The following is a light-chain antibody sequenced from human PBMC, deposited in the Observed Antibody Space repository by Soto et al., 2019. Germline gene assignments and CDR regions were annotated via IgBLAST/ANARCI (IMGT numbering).Light chain of an antibody. J-gene: IGKJ2*01. CDR1: QSVSSSY. CDR2: GAS. CDR3: QQYGSSPYT. Sequence: EIVLTQSPGTLSLSPGERATLSCRASQSVSSSYLAWYQQKPGQAPRLLIYGASNRATGIPDGFSGSGSGTDFTLTISRLEPEDFVVYYCQQYGSSPYTFGQGTKLEIK. V-gene: IGKV3-20*01.